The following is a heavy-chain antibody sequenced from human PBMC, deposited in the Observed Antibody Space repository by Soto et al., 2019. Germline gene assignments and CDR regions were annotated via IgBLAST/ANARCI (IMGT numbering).Heavy chain of an antibody. D-gene: IGHD1-7*01. CDR3: AKDRTTMYDAFDI. CDR1: GFTFSNYA. J-gene: IGHJ3*02. CDR2: ITGSGGST. V-gene: IGHV3-23*01. Sequence: GGSLRLSCAASGFTFSNYAMSWVRQAPGKGLEWVSTITGSGGSTYYADSVKGRFTISRDNSKNTLYLQMNSLRAEDTAVYYCAKDRTTMYDAFDIWGQGTMVTVSS.